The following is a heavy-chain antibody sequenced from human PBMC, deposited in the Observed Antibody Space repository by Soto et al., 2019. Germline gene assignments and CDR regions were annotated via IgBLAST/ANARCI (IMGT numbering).Heavy chain of an antibody. CDR1: GGTFSSYA. Sequence: SVKVSCKASGGTFSSYAIGWVRQAPGQGLEWMGGIIPIFGTANYAQKFQGRVTITADKSTSTAYMELSSLRSEDTAVYYCATNKVGSSGWYDAFDIWGQGTMVTVSS. CDR2: IIPIFGTA. J-gene: IGHJ3*02. D-gene: IGHD6-19*01. CDR3: ATNKVGSSGWYDAFDI. V-gene: IGHV1-69*06.